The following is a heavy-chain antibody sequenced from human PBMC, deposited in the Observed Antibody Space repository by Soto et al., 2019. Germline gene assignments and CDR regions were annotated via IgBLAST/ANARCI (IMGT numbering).Heavy chain of an antibody. Sequence: QVQLVQSGAEVKKPGSSVKVSCKASGGTFSSYAISWVRQAPGQGLEWMGGIIPIFGTANYAQKFQGRVTITADESTSTAYMELSSLRSEDTAVYYCASLPEEGYCSSTSCSSHDYWGQGTLVTVSS. D-gene: IGHD2-2*01. CDR1: GGTFSSYA. J-gene: IGHJ4*02. V-gene: IGHV1-69*01. CDR3: ASLPEEGYCSSTSCSSHDY. CDR2: IIPIFGTA.